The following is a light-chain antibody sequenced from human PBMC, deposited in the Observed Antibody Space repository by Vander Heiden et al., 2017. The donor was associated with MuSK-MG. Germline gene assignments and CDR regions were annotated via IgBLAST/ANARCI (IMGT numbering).Light chain of an antibody. V-gene: IGLV2-23*02. J-gene: IGLJ2*01. CDR2: EVS. CDR3: CSYAGSVV. Sequence: QSAQTQPASVSGSPGQSITISCTGTSSDVGSYNLVSWYQQHPGKAPKLMIDEVSKRPSGVSNRFSGAKSGNTASLTISGLEAEDEADYYCCSYAGSVVFGGGTKLTVL. CDR1: SSDVGSYNL.